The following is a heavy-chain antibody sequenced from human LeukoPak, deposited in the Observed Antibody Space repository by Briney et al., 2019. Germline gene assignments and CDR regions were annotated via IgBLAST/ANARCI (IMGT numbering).Heavy chain of an antibody. CDR3: TRDTALLGVAFDL. D-gene: IGHD5-18*01. Sequence: GGSLRLSCSASGFPFNTYAIHWVRQAPGKGLEYVAGISSNGDNTDFADSAKGRFTISRDNSKSTLFLQMNSLRAEDTAVYFCTRDTALLGVAFDLWGQGTVVTVSS. V-gene: IGHV3-64D*06. J-gene: IGHJ3*01. CDR1: GFPFNTYA. CDR2: ISSNGDNT.